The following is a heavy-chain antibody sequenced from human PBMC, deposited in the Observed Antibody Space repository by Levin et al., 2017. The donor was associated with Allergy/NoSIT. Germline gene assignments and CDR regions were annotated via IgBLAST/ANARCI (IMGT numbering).Heavy chain of an antibody. V-gene: IGHV3-23*01. CDR2: ISNSGDNT. Sequence: GGSLRLSCVASGFTFSSYAMSWVRQAPGTGLQWVSAISNSGDNTYYADSVKGRFTISRDNSKNTLYLQMNSLTVDDTAVYHCAKEPRDSSGWAAFDPWGQGTLVTVSS. CDR3: AKEPRDSSGWAAFDP. D-gene: IGHD6-19*01. CDR1: GFTFSSYA. J-gene: IGHJ5*02.